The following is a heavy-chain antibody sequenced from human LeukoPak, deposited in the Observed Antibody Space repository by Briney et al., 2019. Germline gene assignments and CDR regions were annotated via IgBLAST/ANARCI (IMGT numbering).Heavy chain of an antibody. CDR3: ARGPYDSSGYSDY. D-gene: IGHD3-22*01. CDR2: INPNSGGR. Sequence: GASVRDSCKHSGYTFTGYYIHWVRQAPGQGLEWMGWINPNSGGRNYVQKFQDRVIMTRDTSISTVYMELSRLKSDDTAVYYCARGPYDSSGYSDYWGQGALVTVSS. J-gene: IGHJ4*02. V-gene: IGHV1-2*02. CDR1: GYTFTGYY.